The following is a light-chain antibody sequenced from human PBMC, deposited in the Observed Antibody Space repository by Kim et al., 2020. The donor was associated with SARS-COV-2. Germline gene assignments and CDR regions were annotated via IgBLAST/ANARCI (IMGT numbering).Light chain of an antibody. CDR2: DNN. J-gene: IGLJ1*01. V-gene: IGLV1-51*01. Sequence: VRIARSGSRSSVVINYVTCDQDLPGAAPKLLVYDNNRRPSGIPGRFSGSKSGTSATLGITGLQTGDEADYYCGTWDSSLSAGVFGTGTKVTVL. CDR3: GTWDSSLSAGV. CDR1: RSSVVINY.